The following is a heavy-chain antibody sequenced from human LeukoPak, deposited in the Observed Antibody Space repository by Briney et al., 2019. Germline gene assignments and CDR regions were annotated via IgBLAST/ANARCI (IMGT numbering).Heavy chain of an antibody. J-gene: IGHJ2*01. CDR2: ISGSGGST. V-gene: IGHV3-23*01. CDR3: ASPRGYCSSTSCYAGDWYFDL. D-gene: IGHD2-2*01. Sequence: GGSLRLSCAASGFTFSSYAMSWVRQAPGKGLEWVSAISGSGGSTYYADSVKGRFTISRDNSKNTLYLQMKSLRAEDTAVYYCASPRGYCSSTSCYAGDWYFDLWGRGTLVTVSS. CDR1: GFTFSSYA.